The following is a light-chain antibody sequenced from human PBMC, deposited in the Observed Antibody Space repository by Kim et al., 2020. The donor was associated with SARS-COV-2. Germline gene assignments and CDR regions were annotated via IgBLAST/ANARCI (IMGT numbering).Light chain of an antibody. CDR3: SSYTSSSTVV. CDR1: SSDVGGYNY. Sequence: GQSITISCTRTSSDVGGYNYVSWYQQHPGKAPKLMIYDVSNRPSGVSNRLSGSKSGNTASLTISGLQAEDEADYYCSSYTSSSTVVFGGGTQLTVL. V-gene: IGLV2-14*03. J-gene: IGLJ2*01. CDR2: DVS.